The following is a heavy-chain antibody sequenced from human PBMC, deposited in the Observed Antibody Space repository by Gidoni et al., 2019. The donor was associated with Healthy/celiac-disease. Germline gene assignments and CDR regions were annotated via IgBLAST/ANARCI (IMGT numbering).Heavy chain of an antibody. CDR3: TVAAGSPYYYYYMDV. CDR2: INHSGST. V-gene: IGHV4-34*01. D-gene: IGHD2-15*01. J-gene: IGHJ6*03. Sequence: QVQLQQWGAGLLKPSETLSLTCPVYGGSFSGYYWSWIRQPPGKGLEWIGEINHSGSTNYNPSLKSRVTISVDTSKNQFSLKLSSVTAADTAVYYCTVAAGSPYYYYYMDVWGKGTTVTVSS. CDR1: GGSFSGYY.